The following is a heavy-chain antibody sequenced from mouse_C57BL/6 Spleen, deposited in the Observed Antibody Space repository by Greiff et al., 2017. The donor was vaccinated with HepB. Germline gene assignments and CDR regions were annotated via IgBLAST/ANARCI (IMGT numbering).Heavy chain of an antibody. Sequence: VKLMESGPGLVQPSQSLSITCTVSGFSLTSYGVHWVRQSPGKGLEWLGVIWSGGSTDYNAAFISRLSISKDNSKSQVFFKMNSLQADDTAIYYCARGSTMIFDYWGQGTTLTVSS. CDR2: IWSGGST. CDR3: ARGSTMIFDY. V-gene: IGHV2-2*01. D-gene: IGHD2-4*01. CDR1: GFSLTSYG. J-gene: IGHJ2*01.